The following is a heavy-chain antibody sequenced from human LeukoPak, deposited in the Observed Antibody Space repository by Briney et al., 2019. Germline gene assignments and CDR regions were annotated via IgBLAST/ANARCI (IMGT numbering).Heavy chain of an antibody. D-gene: IGHD4-17*01. J-gene: IGHJ4*02. CDR2: ISSSSSYI. Sequence: RGSLRLSCAASGFTFSSYSMNWVRQAPGKGLEWVSSISSSSSYIYYADSVKGRFTISRDNAKNSLYLQMNSLRAEDTAVYYCARDDYGDPRWDYWGQGSLVTVSS. V-gene: IGHV3-21*04. CDR1: GFTFSSYS. CDR3: ARDDYGDPRWDY.